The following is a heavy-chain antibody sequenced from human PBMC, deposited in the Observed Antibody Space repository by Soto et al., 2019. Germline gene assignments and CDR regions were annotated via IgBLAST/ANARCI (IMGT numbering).Heavy chain of an antibody. CDR1: GFTFSSYA. D-gene: IGHD6-19*01. V-gene: IGHV3-23*01. J-gene: IGHJ4*02. CDR2: ISGSGGST. Sequence: EVQLLESGGGLVQPGGSLRLSFAASGFTFSSYAMSWVRQAPGKGLEWVSAISGSGGSTYYADSVKGRFTISRDNSKNTLYLQMNSLRAEDTAVYYCGTHRRGWYVDYWGQGTLVTVSS. CDR3: GTHRRGWYVDY.